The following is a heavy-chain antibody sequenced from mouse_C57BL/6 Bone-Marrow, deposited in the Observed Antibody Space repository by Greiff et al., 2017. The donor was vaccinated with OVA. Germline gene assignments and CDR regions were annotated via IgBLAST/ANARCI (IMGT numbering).Heavy chain of an antibody. CDR1: GYSITSGYY. Sequence: VQLKESGPGLVKPSQSLSLTCSVTGYSITSGYYWNWIRQFPGNKLEWMGYISYDGSNNYNPSLKNRISITRDTSKNQFFLKLNSVTTEDTATYYCARDYYGYDGRFAYWGQGTLVTVSA. V-gene: IGHV3-6*01. CDR3: ARDYYGYDGRFAY. J-gene: IGHJ3*01. CDR2: ISYDGSN. D-gene: IGHD2-2*01.